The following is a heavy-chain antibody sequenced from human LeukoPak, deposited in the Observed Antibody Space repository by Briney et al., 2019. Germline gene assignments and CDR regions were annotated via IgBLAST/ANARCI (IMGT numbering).Heavy chain of an antibody. CDR1: GYSISSGYY. V-gene: IGHV4-38-2*02. J-gene: IGHJ4*02. Sequence: PSETLSLTCTVSGYSISSGYYWGWIRRPPGKGLEWIGSIYHSGSTYYNPSLKSRVTISVDTSKNQFSLKLSSVTAADTAVYYCARLPDGQGSYWGQGTLVTVSS. CDR3: ARLPDGQGSY. CDR2: IYHSGST.